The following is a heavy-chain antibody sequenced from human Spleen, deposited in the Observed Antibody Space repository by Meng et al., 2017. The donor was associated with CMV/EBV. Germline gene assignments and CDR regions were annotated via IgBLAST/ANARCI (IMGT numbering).Heavy chain of an antibody. Sequence: GESLKISCAASGFTFSSYAMHWVRQAPGKGLEWVAVISYDGSNKYYADSVKGRFTISRDNSKNTVYLEMNSLKVEDTGVYYCAKSPRFCYGGDCYGTDLLLDYWGQGTLVTVSS. V-gene: IGHV3-30-3*02. D-gene: IGHD3-3*01. CDR2: ISYDGSNK. CDR3: AKSPRFCYGGDCYGTDLLLDY. J-gene: IGHJ4*02. CDR1: GFTFSSYA.